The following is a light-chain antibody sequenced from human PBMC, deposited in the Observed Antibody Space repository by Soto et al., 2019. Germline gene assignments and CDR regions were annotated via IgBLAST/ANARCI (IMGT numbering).Light chain of an antibody. CDR1: QSVGYF. Sequence: ETVLTQSPATLSLSPGERATLSCRASQSVGYFLAWYQQKPGQAPRLLIYDASNRATGVPARFTGSGSGTDFTLTISSLEPEDFAVYYCQQRSNWPPSLSFGGGTRVEI. CDR2: DAS. V-gene: IGKV3-11*01. CDR3: QQRSNWPPSLS. J-gene: IGKJ4*01.